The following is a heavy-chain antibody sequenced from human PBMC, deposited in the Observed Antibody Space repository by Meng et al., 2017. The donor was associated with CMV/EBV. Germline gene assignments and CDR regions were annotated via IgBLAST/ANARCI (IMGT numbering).Heavy chain of an antibody. D-gene: IGHD6-6*01. J-gene: IGHJ5*02. CDR1: GYTLTGYY. CDR3: ASRRGIDRIAARRGWFDP. Sequence: ASVKVSCKASGYTLTGYYMHWVRQAPGQGLEWMGWINPNSGGTNYAQKFQGRVTMTRDTSISTAYMELSRLRSDDTAVYYCASRRGIDRIAARRGWFDPWGQGTLVTVSS. CDR2: INPNSGGT. V-gene: IGHV1-2*02.